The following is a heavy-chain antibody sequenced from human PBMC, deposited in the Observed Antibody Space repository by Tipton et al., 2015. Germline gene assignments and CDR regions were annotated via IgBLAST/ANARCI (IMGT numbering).Heavy chain of an antibody. J-gene: IGHJ6*02. Sequence: TLSLTCTVSGGSIIRGDYYWSWIRQSPGKGLEYIGYIYYSGSTYYNPSLKSRVAISVDTSNNQFSLKMSFVTAADTAVYYCARAQFRGPYYYGLDVWGQGTTLSVSS. CDR2: IYYSGST. V-gene: IGHV4-30-4*01. D-gene: IGHD3-10*01. CDR1: GGSIIRGDYY. CDR3: ARAQFRGPYYYGLDV.